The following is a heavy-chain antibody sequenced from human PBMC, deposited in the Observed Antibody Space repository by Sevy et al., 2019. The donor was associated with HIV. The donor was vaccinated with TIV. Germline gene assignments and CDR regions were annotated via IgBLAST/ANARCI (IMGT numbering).Heavy chain of an antibody. CDR2: INSDGSST. Sequence: GGSLRLSCAASGFTFSSYWMHWVRQAPGKGLVWVSRINSDGSSTSYAASVKGGFTTSRDNAKNTLYLQMNVLRAENTAVYYCTYYYDSSGYYSFDYWGQGTLVTVSS. J-gene: IGHJ4*02. D-gene: IGHD3-22*01. CDR1: GFTFSSYW. V-gene: IGHV3-74*01. CDR3: TYYYDSSGYYSFDY.